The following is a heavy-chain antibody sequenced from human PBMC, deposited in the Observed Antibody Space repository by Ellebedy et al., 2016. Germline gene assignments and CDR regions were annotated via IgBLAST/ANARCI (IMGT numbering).Heavy chain of an antibody. V-gene: IGHV1-69*10. CDR1: GGAFNTYA. J-gene: IGHJ6*02. CDR2: IIPMLGIA. Sequence: ASVKVSCKTSGGAFNTYAITWVRQAPGQGLEWMGRIIPMLGIANYTQRFQGRVTITADKSTATAYMELTSLRFEDTAVYFCVSPDYGDSPTHKSKRQYYYGMDVWGQGTTVTVSS. CDR3: VSPDYGDSPTHKSKRQYYYGMDV. D-gene: IGHD4-17*01.